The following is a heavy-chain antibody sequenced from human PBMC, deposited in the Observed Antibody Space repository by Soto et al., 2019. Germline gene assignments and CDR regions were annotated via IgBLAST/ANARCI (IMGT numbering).Heavy chain of an antibody. CDR2: INHSGST. D-gene: IGHD7-27*01. Sequence: QVQLQQWGAGLLKPSETLSLTCAVYGGSFSGYYWSWIRQPPGKGLEWIGEINHSGSTNYNPSLKSRVTISVDTSKNQFSLKLSSVTAADTAVYYCARGRNWGSRSPYQVWGQGTLVTVSS. J-gene: IGHJ4*02. V-gene: IGHV4-34*01. CDR3: ARGRNWGSRSPYQV. CDR1: GGSFSGYY.